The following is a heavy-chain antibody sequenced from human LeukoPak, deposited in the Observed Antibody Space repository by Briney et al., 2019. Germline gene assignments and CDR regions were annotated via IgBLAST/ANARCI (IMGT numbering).Heavy chain of an antibody. CDR3: ARGSSGWYAGRRYYFDY. CDR1: GGSFSAYY. V-gene: IGHV4-34*01. D-gene: IGHD6-19*01. CDR2: INHSGST. J-gene: IGHJ4*02. Sequence: SETLSLTCAVYGGSFSAYYWSWIRQPPGEGLEWIGEINHSGSTNYNPSLKSRVTISVDMSKNQFSLQLSSVTAADTAVYYCARGSSGWYAGRRYYFDYWGQGTLVTVSS.